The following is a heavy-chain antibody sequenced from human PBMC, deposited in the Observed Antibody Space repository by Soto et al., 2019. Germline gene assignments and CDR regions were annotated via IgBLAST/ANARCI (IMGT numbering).Heavy chain of an antibody. D-gene: IGHD5-12*01. V-gene: IGHV3-48*03. CDR2: ISSSGSTI. CDR3: ARGIVATGYYYYYGMDV. CDR1: GFTFSSYE. J-gene: IGHJ6*02. Sequence: GGSLRLSCAASGFTFSSYEMNWVRQAPGKGLEWVSYISSSGSTIYYTDSVKGRFTISRDNAKNSLYLQMNSLRAEDTAVYYCARGIVATGYYYYYGMDVWGQGTTVTVSS.